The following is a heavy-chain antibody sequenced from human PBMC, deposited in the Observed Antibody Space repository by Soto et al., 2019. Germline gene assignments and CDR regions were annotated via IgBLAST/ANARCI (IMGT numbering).Heavy chain of an antibody. V-gene: IGHV1-69*06. D-gene: IGHD3-3*01. CDR3: ARGYYDFWSGYHALYYYYGMDV. Sequence: SVKVSCKASGGTFSSYAISWVRRAPGQGLEWMGGIIPIFGTANYAQKFQGRVTITADKSTSTAYMELSSLRSEDTAVYYCARGYYDFWSGYHALYYYYGMDVWGQGTTVTVSS. CDR2: IIPIFGTA. J-gene: IGHJ6*02. CDR1: GGTFSSYA.